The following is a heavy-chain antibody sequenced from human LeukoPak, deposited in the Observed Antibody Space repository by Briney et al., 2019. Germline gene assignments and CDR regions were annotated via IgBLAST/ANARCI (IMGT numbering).Heavy chain of an antibody. CDR3: ATDRPDYYDSTTSLDY. V-gene: IGHV1-24*01. CDR1: GYTLTELS. Sequence: ASVKVSCKVSGYTLTELSMHWVRQAPGKGLEWMGGFDPEDGETIYAQKFQGRVTMTEDTSTDTAYMELRSLRSEDTAVYYCATDRPDYYDSTTSLDYWGQGTLVTVSS. D-gene: IGHD3-22*01. J-gene: IGHJ4*02. CDR2: FDPEDGET.